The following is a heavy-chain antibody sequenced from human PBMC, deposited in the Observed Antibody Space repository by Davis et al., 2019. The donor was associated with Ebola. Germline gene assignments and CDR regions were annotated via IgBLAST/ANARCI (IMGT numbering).Heavy chain of an antibody. Sequence: GESLKISCAASGFTFNTYSMNWVRQAPGKGPEWIAYISSTSTATYYADSVKGRFTISRDNARNSLYLDMTSLSDADTALYYCARDGSVYWFFDLWGHGTRVTVSS. J-gene: IGHJ2*01. V-gene: IGHV3-48*02. CDR1: GFTFNTYS. D-gene: IGHD3-10*01. CDR2: ISSTSTAT. CDR3: ARDGSVYWFFDL.